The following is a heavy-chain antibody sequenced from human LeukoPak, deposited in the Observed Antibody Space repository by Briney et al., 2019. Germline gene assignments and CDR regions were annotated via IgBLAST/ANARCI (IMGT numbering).Heavy chain of an antibody. CDR2: IKRELDGGTT. CDR1: GFSFSNAW. V-gene: IGHV3-15*01. J-gene: IGHJ4*02. D-gene: IGHD5-18*01. CDR3: AREEVGYSYGPTNPWDY. Sequence: GGSLRLSCAASGFSFSNAWMSWVRQAPGKGLEWVGRIKRELDGGTTIYSPPVKGRFTISRDDSKNTVFLQMSSLKTEDTAVYYCAREEVGYSYGPTNPWDYWGQGTLVTVSS.